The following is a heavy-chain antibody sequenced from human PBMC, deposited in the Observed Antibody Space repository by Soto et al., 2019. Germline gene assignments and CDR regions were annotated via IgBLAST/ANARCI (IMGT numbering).Heavy chain of an antibody. V-gene: IGHV3-9*01. CDR1: GFSFRNYG. Sequence: EVHLVESGGGLVQPGRSLRLSCAASGFSFRNYGMHWVRRVPGKGLEWVSGISWHSRTIGYADSVRGRFTISRDNAKNSLYLQMNSLRPEDTALYYCVKEKLYSNYEYYFDSWGQGTLVTVSS. D-gene: IGHD4-4*01. CDR3: VKEKLYSNYEYYFDS. CDR2: ISWHSRTI. J-gene: IGHJ4*02.